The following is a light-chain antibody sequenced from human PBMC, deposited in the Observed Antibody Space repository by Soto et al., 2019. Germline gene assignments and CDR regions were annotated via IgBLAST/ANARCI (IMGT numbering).Light chain of an antibody. J-gene: IGKJ1*01. CDR1: QTVYSN. Sequence: EIVMTQSPATLSVSPGERATLSCRPSQTVYSNVAWYQQRPGQAPRLLIYRASSRAIDIPARFSGSGSGTEFTLTISSLQSEDSAVYYCQHYQNLWAFGQGTRVEIK. CDR3: QHYQNLWA. CDR2: RAS. V-gene: IGKV3-15*01.